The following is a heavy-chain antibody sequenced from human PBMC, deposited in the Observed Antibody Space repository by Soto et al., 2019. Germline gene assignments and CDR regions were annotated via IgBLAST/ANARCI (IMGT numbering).Heavy chain of an antibody. V-gene: IGHV1-3*01. D-gene: IGHD2-8*01. J-gene: IGHJ4*02. CDR2: IDPVSGDR. Sequence: QVQFVQSGAEVRQPGASVTISCTPSGYTLRGYSIHWVRQAAGQGLEWLAWIDPVSGDRESSQKFQDRITISKDNSANTIYLELNSLTSEDTAVYFCTRDLNGGNPFDYWGQGTLVTVSS. CDR1: GYTLRGYS. CDR3: TRDLNGGNPFDY.